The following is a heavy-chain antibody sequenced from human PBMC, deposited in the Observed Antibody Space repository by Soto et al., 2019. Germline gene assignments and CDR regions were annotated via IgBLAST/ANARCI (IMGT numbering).Heavy chain of an antibody. D-gene: IGHD4-17*01. CDR3: ARSGEVATVTDY. CDR2: INEDGSKN. J-gene: IGHJ4*02. V-gene: IGHV3-7*01. Sequence: EVQLVESGGGLVQPRGSLRLSCAASGFTFGTYWMSWVRQAPGKGLEWGANINEDGSKNYYVDSVRGRFTISRDKAQKSLYLHMSRLRAEDTAVYSCARSGEVATVTDYWGQGSLVTVSS. CDR1: GFTFGTYW.